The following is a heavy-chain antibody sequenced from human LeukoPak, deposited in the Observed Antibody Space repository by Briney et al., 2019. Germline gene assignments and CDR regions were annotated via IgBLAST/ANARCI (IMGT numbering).Heavy chain of an antibody. D-gene: IGHD1-1*01. J-gene: IGHJ4*02. V-gene: IGHV1-2*02. CDR1: GYTFTSYD. CDR2: INPNSGGT. Sequence: ASVKVSCKASGYTFTSYDINWVRQAPGQGLEWMGWINPNSGGTNYAQKFQGRVTMTRDTSISTAYMELSRLRSDDTAVYYCARDYPYNWNDDFDYWGQGTLVTVSS. CDR3: ARDYPYNWNDDFDY.